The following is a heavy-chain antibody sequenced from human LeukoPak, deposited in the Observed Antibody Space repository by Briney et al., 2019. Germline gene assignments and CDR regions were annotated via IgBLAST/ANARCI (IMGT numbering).Heavy chain of an antibody. CDR1: GGSISSYY. CDR2: IYHSGST. D-gene: IGHD5-18*01. CDR3: ARYSYAYFDY. J-gene: IGHJ4*02. Sequence: SETLSLTCTVSGGSISSYYWSWIRQPPGKGLGWIGYIYHSGSTNYNPSLKSRVTISVDTSKNQFSLKLSSVTAADTAVYFCARYSYAYFDYWGQGTLVTVSS. V-gene: IGHV4-59*01.